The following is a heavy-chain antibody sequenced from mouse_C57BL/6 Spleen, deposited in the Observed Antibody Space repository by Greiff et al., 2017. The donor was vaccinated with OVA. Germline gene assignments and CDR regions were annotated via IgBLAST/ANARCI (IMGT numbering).Heavy chain of an antibody. V-gene: IGHV1-39*01. CDR2: INPNYGTT. D-gene: IGHD4-1*01. J-gene: IGHJ4*01. CDR3: ARSQTGGYAMDY. CDR1: GYSFTDYN. Sequence: ESGPELVKPGASVKISCKASGYSFTDYNMNWVKQSNGKSLEWIGVINPNYGTTSYNQKFKGKATLTVDQSSSTAYMQLSSLTSEDSAVYYCARSQTGGYAMDYWGQGTSVTVSS.